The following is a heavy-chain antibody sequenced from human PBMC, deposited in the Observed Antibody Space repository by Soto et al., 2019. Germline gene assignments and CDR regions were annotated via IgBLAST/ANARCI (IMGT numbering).Heavy chain of an antibody. CDR3: SHMRGSGSFGMDV. CDR2: IFSNDDK. D-gene: IGHD3-10*01. J-gene: IGHJ6*02. Sequence: QITLKESGPALMKPTQTLTLTCAFSGFSLSTSGVGVGWVRQPPGKALEWLALIFSNDDKRYSPSLMSRLTITTDTANNQVVLTLTNIDPVDTATYSCSHMRGSGSFGMDVWGQETTVTVSS. V-gene: IGHV2-5*01. CDR1: GFSLSTSGVG.